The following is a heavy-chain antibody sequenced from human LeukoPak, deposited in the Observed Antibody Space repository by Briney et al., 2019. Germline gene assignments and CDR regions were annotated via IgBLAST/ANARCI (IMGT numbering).Heavy chain of an antibody. CDR1: GGSFSGYY. CDR3: ASTVTTAPRWYFDL. J-gene: IGHJ2*01. CDR2: INHSGST. D-gene: IGHD4-17*01. V-gene: IGHV4-34*01. Sequence: PSETLSLTCAVYGGSFSGYYWSWIRQPPGKGLEWIGEINHSGSTNYNPSLKSRVTISVDTSKNQFSLKLSSVTAADTAVYYCASTVTTAPRWYFDLWGRGTLVTVSS.